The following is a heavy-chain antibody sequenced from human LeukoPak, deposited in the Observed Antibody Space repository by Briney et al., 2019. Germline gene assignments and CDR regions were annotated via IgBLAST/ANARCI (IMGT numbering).Heavy chain of an antibody. D-gene: IGHD3/OR15-3a*01. V-gene: IGHV3-33*01. Sequence: SGGSLRLSCAASGFTFSSYGMHWVRQAPGKGLEWVAVIWYDGSNKYYADSVKGRFTISRDNSKNTLYLQMNSLRAEDTAVYYCARDGLAYYYGMDVWAKGPRSPSP. CDR2: IWYDGSNK. J-gene: IGHJ6*02. CDR3: ARDGLAYYYGMDV. CDR1: GFTFSSYG.